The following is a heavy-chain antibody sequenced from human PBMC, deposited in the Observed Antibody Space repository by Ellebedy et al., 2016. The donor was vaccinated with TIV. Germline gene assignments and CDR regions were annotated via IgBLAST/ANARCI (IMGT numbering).Heavy chain of an antibody. J-gene: IGHJ6*02. CDR1: GFTFSSYA. CDR3: TKDGPGGRWEGNGMDV. Sequence: GESLKISXAASGFTFSSYAMHWVRQAPGKGLEWVALLSYDGNNKFYADSVKGRFTISRDNSKNTLYLQMNSLRAEDTAVYYCTKDGPGGRWEGNGMDVWGQGSTVTVS. V-gene: IGHV3-30-3*01. CDR2: LSYDGNNK. D-gene: IGHD1-26*01.